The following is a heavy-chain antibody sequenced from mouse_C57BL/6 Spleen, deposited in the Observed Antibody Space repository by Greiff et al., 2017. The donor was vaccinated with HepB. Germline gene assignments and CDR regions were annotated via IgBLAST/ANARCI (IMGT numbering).Heavy chain of an antibody. Sequence: EVHLVESGPGLVKPSQSLSLTCSVTGYSITSGYYWNWIRQFPGNKLEWMGYISYDGSNNYNPSLKNRISITRDTSKNQFFLKLNSVTTEDTATYYCAPYYGSSHWYFDVWGTGTTVTVSS. CDR1: GYSITSGYY. V-gene: IGHV3-6*01. J-gene: IGHJ1*03. CDR2: ISYDGSN. D-gene: IGHD1-1*01. CDR3: APYYGSSHWYFDV.